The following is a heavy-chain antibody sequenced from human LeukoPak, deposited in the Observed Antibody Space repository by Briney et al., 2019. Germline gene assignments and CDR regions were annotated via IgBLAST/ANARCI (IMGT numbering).Heavy chain of an antibody. D-gene: IGHD3-9*01. V-gene: IGHV4-30-2*01. CDR1: GGSISSGGYY. CDR3: ARDFERAEFDY. J-gene: IGHJ4*02. Sequence: PSETLSLTCTVSGGSISSGGYYWSWIRQPPGKGLEWIGYIYHSGSTYYNPSLKSRVTISVDRSKNQFSLKLSSVTAADTAVYYCARDFERAEFDYWGQGTLVTVSS. CDR2: IYHSGST.